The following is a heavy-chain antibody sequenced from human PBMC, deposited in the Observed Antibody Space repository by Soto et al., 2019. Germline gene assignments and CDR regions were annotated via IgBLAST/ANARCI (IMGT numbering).Heavy chain of an antibody. CDR1: GYSFTSYW. J-gene: IGHJ5*02. CDR3: ARHGPLGVRWFDP. D-gene: IGHD3-10*01. Sequence: PGESLKISCKGSGYSFTSYWISWVRQMPGKGLEWIGRIDPSDSYTNYSPSFQGHVTISADKSISTAYLQWSSLKASDTAMYYCARHGPLGVRWFDPWGQGTLVTVSS. V-gene: IGHV5-10-1*01. CDR2: IDPSDSYT.